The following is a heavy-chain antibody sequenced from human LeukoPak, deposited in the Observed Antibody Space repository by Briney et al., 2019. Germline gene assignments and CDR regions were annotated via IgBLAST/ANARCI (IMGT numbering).Heavy chain of an antibody. V-gene: IGHV4-59*11. D-gene: IGHD3-10*01. CDR3: ASRYGSGSYGFDC. J-gene: IGHJ4*02. Sequence: SETLSLTCTVSGGSISSHYWSWIRQPPGKGLEWIGYMYYNGSMNYNPSLKSRVTISADTSKNQFSLKLSSVTAADTAVYYCASRYGSGSYGFDCWGQGTLVTVSS. CDR1: GGSISSHY. CDR2: MYYNGSM.